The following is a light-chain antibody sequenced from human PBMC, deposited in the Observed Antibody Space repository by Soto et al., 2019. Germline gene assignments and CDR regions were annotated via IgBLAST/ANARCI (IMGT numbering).Light chain of an antibody. V-gene: IGKV3-11*01. Sequence: EIVLTQSPATLSLSPGERATLSCRASQSVSSYLAWYQQKPGQAPRLLIYDASNRATGIPGRFSGSGSGTDFTLTSSSLEPEDSAVYYCQQRSNWLTFGGGTKVEIK. CDR2: DAS. CDR3: QQRSNWLT. CDR1: QSVSSY. J-gene: IGKJ4*01.